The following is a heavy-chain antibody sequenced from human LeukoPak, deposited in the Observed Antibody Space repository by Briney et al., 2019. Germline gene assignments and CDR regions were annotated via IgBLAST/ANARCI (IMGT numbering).Heavy chain of an antibody. Sequence: GASVKVSCKASGGTFSSYAISWVRQAPGQGLEWMGGIIPIFGTANYAQKFQGRVTITTDEYTSTAYMELSSLRYEDTAVYYCARDKESYGSGSYYTFDYWGQGTLVTVSS. V-gene: IGHV1-69*05. D-gene: IGHD3-10*01. CDR2: IIPIFGTA. J-gene: IGHJ4*02. CDR3: ARDKESYGSGSYYTFDY. CDR1: GGTFSSYA.